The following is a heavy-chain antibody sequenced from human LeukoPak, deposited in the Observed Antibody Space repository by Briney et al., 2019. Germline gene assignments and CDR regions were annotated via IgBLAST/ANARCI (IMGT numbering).Heavy chain of an antibody. CDR3: AKARHCTTATCASAAFDA. CDR1: GFSFNMHV. D-gene: IGHD2/OR15-2a*01. Sequence: GGSLRLSCAASGFSFNMHVMHWVRQAPGKGLEWVAVISNDGSDEYYADSVRGRFPVSRDNLKNTVYLQMNSLRPEDTAVYYCAKARHCTTATCASAAFDAWGQGTMVTVSS. V-gene: IGHV3-30-3*01. CDR2: ISNDGSDE. J-gene: IGHJ3*01.